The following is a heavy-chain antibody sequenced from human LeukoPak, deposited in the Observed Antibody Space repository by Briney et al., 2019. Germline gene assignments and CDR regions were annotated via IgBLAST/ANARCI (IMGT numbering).Heavy chain of an antibody. CDR1: GFTFSTYA. CDR2: ISGSGSST. Sequence: PGGSLRLSCAASGFTFSTYAMRWVRQAQGKGVEWDSVISGSGSSTDYADSVKVRFTISRDNSKNTLYLQMNRLRVDDTAVYYCAKDGSSSPYYFDYWGQGTLVTVSS. D-gene: IGHD6-6*01. CDR3: AKDGSSSPYYFDY. J-gene: IGHJ4*02. V-gene: IGHV3-23*01.